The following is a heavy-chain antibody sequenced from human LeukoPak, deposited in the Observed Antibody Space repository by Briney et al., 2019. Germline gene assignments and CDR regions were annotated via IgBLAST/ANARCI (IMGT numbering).Heavy chain of an antibody. Sequence: PGASLRLSCAASGFTFSVYAMSWVRQAPGKGLEWVSAISGSGRSTYYADSVKGRFTISRDNSKNTLYLQMNSLRAEDTAVYYCAKRVYSSSPEGFDYWGQGTLVTVSS. CDR2: ISGSGRST. D-gene: IGHD6-6*01. CDR1: GFTFSVYA. J-gene: IGHJ4*02. V-gene: IGHV3-23*01. CDR3: AKRVYSSSPEGFDY.